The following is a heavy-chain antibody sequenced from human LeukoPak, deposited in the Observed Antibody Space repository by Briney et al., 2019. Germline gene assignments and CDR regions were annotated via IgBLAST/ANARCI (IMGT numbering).Heavy chain of an antibody. CDR3: ARYRLDAFDI. D-gene: IGHD2-2*01. CDR1: GGSFSGYY. Sequence: SETLSLTCAVYGGSFSGYYWSWIRQPPGKGLEWIGEINHSGSTNYNPSLKSRVTISVDTSKNQFSLKLSSVTAADTAVYYCARYRLDAFDIWGQGTMVTVSS. CDR2: INHSGST. J-gene: IGHJ3*02. V-gene: IGHV4-34*01.